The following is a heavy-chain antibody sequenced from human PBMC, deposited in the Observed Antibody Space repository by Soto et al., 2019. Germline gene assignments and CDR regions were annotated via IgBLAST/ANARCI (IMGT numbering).Heavy chain of an antibody. D-gene: IGHD1-26*01. CDR2: IYPGESDT. J-gene: IGHJ3*01. CDR3: ARGGGVGATGDHPFDF. CDR1: GYSFTSYW. V-gene: IGHV5-51*01. Sequence: GESRKISWKGSGYSFTSYWIGWVRQMPGKGLEWMGIIYPGESDTRYSPSFQGQVTLSADKSISTAYLQWSSLKASDTAMYYCARGGGVGATGDHPFDFWGRGTMVTVSS.